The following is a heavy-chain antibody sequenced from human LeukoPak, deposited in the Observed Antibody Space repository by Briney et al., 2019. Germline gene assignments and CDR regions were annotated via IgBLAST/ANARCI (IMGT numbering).Heavy chain of an antibody. J-gene: IGHJ4*02. CDR3: ARDSTATTWQLDY. CDR1: GGAFSSYA. CDR2: LIPMFRTP. Sequence: SVKVSCKAAGGAFSSYAFSWVRQAPGQGLEWMGGLIPMFRTPNYAQKFLGRVTITTDESTSTAYMELTSLGADDTAVYYCARDSTATTWQLDYWGQGTLVTVSS. V-gene: IGHV1-69*05. D-gene: IGHD1-1*01.